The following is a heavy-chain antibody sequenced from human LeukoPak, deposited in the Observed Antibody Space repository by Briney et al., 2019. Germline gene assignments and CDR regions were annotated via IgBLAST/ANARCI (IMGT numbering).Heavy chain of an antibody. CDR1: GFIFSHYG. J-gene: IGHJ4*02. CDR2: ITSRSTT. D-gene: IGHD7-27*01. V-gene: IGHV3-23*01. CDR3: AKDGNWARFED. Sequence: GGPLRLSCAASGFIFSHYGMNWVRQAPGKGLEWVSGITSRSTTYYADSVKGRFTISRDNSKNMVWLQINSPTAEDTATYYCAKDGNWARFEDWGQGTLVTVSS.